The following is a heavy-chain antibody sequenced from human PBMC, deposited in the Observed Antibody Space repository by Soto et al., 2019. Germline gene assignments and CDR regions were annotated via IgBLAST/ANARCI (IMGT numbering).Heavy chain of an antibody. J-gene: IGHJ6*02. CDR3: ARRSTKEDV. CDR1: GGSFSNYY. Sequence: QVQLQESGPGLVKPSETLSLNSTVSGGSFSNYYWSWIRQSPGKGLEWVGYMSYGGSTNYNPSLKSRVTISVDTSKNQFSLKVTSVTAADTAVYYCARRSTKEDVWGHGTTVTVSS. CDR2: MSYGGST. V-gene: IGHV4-59*01.